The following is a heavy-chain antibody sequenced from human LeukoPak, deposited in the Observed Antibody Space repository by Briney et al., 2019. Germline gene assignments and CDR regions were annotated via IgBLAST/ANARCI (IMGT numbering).Heavy chain of an antibody. CDR2: IYYSGST. V-gene: IGHV4-59*01. CDR1: GGSISSYY. J-gene: IGHJ5*02. Sequence: SETLSLTCTVSGGSISSYYWSWIRQPPGKGLEWIGYIYYSGSTNYNPSLKSRVTISVDTSKNQFSLKLSSVTAADTAVYYCARDLAGIAVVGCFGDNWFDPWGQGTLVTVSS. CDR3: ARDLAGIAVVGCFGDNWFDP. D-gene: IGHD6-19*01.